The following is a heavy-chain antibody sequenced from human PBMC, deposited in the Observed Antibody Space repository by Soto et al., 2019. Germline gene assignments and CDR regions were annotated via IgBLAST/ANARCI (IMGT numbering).Heavy chain of an antibody. CDR3: ANARLGYCSGGSCYSSYFDY. CDR2: IYYSGST. V-gene: IGHV4-31*03. D-gene: IGHD2-15*01. Sequence: SETLSLTCTVSGGSISSGGYYWSWIRQHPGKGLEWIGYIYYSGSTYYNPSLKSRVTISVDTSKNQFSLKLSSVTAADTAVYYCANARLGYCSGGSCYSSYFDYWGQGTLVTVSS. J-gene: IGHJ4*02. CDR1: GGSISSGGYY.